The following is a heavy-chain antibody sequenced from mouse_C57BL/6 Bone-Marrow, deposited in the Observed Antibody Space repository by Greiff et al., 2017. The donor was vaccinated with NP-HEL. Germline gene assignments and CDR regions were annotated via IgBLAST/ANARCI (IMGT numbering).Heavy chain of an antibody. CDR3: ARPTTVVATSYFDY. CDR1: GFTFSDYG. CDR2: ISSGSSTI. J-gene: IGHJ2*01. Sequence: EVHLVESGGGLVKPGGSLKLSCAASGFTFSDYGMHWVRQAPEKGLEWVAYISSGSSTIYYADTVKGRFTISRDNAKNTLFLQMTSLRSEDTAMYYCARPTTVVATSYFDYGGQGTTLTVAS. D-gene: IGHD1-1*01. V-gene: IGHV5-17*01.